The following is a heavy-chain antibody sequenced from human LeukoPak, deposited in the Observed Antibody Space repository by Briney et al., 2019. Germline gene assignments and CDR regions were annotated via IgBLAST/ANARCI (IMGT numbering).Heavy chain of an antibody. CDR3: ARAMYYSSSGGTRGAFDI. CDR2: ISAYNGNT. CDR1: GYTFTSYG. J-gene: IGHJ3*02. D-gene: IGHD6-13*01. V-gene: IGHV1-18*01. Sequence: GASVKVSCKASGYTFTSYGISWVRQAPGQGLEWMGWISAYNGNTNYAQKLQGRVTMTTDTSTSTAYMELRSLRSDDTAVYYCARAMYYSSSGGTRGAFDIWGQGTMVTVSS.